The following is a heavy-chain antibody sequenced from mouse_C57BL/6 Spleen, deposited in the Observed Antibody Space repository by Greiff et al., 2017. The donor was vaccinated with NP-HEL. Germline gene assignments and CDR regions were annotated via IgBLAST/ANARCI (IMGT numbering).Heavy chain of an antibody. J-gene: IGHJ2*01. V-gene: IGHV3-6*01. D-gene: IGHD3-2*02. CDR3: ARGGSGYTDY. CDR2: ISYDGSN. CDR1: GYSITSGYY. Sequence: VQLKESGPGLVKPSQSLSLTCSVTGYSITSGYYWNWIRQFPGNKLEWMGYISYDGSNNYNPSLKNRISITRDTSKNQFFLKLNSVTTEDTATYYCARGGSGYTDYWGQGTTLTVSS.